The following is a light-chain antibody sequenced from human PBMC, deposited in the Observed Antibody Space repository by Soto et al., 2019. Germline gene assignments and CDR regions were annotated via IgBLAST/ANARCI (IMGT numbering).Light chain of an antibody. V-gene: IGKV1-5*01. CDR3: QQYSTYAT. CDR1: QNIRNL. Sequence: DIQLTTSPATLSAAPGASVTITCRASQNIRNLFAWYQQKPGKAPKPLIYDASTLKTGVPSRLSGSGSGSEFNFTITGLQPDDSATYFCQQYSTYATFGQGTRLEIK. CDR2: DAS. J-gene: IGKJ5*01.